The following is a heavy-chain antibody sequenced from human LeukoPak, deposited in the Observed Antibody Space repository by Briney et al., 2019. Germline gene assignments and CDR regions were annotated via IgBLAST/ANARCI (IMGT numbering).Heavy chain of an antibody. J-gene: IGHJ4*02. CDR3: ARGDGVVVVAAISYFDY. D-gene: IGHD2-15*01. V-gene: IGHV3-21*01. CDR1: GFTFSSYS. Sequence: GGSLRLSCAASGFTFSSYSMNWVRQAPGKGLEWVSSISSSSSYIYYADSVKGRFTISRDNAKNSLYLQMNSLRAVDTAVYYCARGDGVVVVAAISYFDYWGQGTLVTVSS. CDR2: ISSSSSYI.